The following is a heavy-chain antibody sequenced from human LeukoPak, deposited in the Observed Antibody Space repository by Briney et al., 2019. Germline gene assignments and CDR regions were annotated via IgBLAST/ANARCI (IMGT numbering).Heavy chain of an antibody. J-gene: IGHJ6*02. D-gene: IGHD6-19*01. CDR1: GFTFSSYS. Sequence: GGSLRLSCAASGFTFSSYSMNWVRQAPGKGLEWVSSISSSSSYIYYADSVKGRFTISRDNAKNSLYLQMNSLRAEDTAVYYCAREGSGWAYYYYGMDVWGQGTTVTVSS. CDR3: AREGSGWAYYYYGMDV. V-gene: IGHV3-21*01. CDR2: ISSSSSYI.